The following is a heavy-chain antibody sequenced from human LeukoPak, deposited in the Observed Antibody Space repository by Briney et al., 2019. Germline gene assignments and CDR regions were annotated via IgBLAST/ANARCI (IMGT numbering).Heavy chain of an antibody. CDR2: IYSGGST. CDR1: GFTVSSNY. V-gene: IGHV3-53*01. Sequence: SGGSLRLSCAASGFTVSSNYMSWVRQAPGKGLEWVSVIYSGGSTYYADSVKGRFTISRDNSKNTLYLQMNSLRAEDTAVYYCARDFNYGSGSNYYYYMDVWGKGTTVIVSS. CDR3: ARDFNYGSGSNYYYYMDV. J-gene: IGHJ6*03. D-gene: IGHD3-10*01.